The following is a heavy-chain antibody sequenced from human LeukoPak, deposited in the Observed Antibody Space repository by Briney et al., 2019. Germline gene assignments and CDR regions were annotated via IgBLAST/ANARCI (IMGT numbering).Heavy chain of an antibody. CDR3: VKGGSSTWSWFDP. CDR2: ISSNGGST. CDR1: GFTFSSDA. V-gene: IGHV3-64D*09. Sequence: GGSPRLSCSASGFTFSSDAMHWVRQAPGQGLEYVSGISSNGGSTYYADSVKSRFTISRDNSKNTLYLQMSSLRPEDTAVYYCVKGGSSTWSWFDPWGQGTLVTVSS. D-gene: IGHD6-13*01. J-gene: IGHJ5*02.